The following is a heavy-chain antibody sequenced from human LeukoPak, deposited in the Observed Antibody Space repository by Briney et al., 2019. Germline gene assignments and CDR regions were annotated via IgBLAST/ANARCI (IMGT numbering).Heavy chain of an antibody. CDR3: ARLGYCSGGSCYSVVY. D-gene: IGHD2-15*01. CDR2: IYHSGST. CDR1: GGSISSYY. Sequence: SETLSLTCTVSGGSISSYYWGWIRQPPGKGLEWIGSIYHSGSTYYNPSLKSRVTISVDTSKNQFSLKLSSVTAADTAVYYCARLGYCSGGSCYSVVYWGQGTLVTVSS. V-gene: IGHV4-38-2*02. J-gene: IGHJ4*02.